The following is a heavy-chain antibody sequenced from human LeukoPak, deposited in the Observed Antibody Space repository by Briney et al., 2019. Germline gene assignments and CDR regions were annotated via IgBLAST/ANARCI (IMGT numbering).Heavy chain of an antibody. V-gene: IGHV4-39*06. D-gene: IGHD3-22*01. Sequence: PSETLSLTCTVSGGSISSSSYYWGWIRQPPGKGLEWIGSIYYSGSTYYNPSLKSRVTISVDTSKNQFPLKLSSVTAADTAVYYCARENYYDSSGSYTWGQGTLVTVSS. CDR2: IYYSGST. CDR1: GGSISSSSYY. J-gene: IGHJ5*02. CDR3: ARENYYDSSGSYT.